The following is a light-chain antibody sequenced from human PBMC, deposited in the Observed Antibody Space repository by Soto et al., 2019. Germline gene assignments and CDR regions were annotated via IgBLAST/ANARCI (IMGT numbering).Light chain of an antibody. V-gene: IGLV1-40*01. CDR1: SSNIGAGYD. CDR2: GNS. J-gene: IGLJ2*01. CDR3: QSYDSSLSGSV. Sequence: QSVLTQPPSVSGAPGRRVTISCTGSSSNIGAGYDVHWYQQRPGTAPKLLIYGNSNRPSGVPDRFSGSKSGTSASLAITGLQAEDEADYYCQSYDSSLSGSVFGGGTKLTVL.